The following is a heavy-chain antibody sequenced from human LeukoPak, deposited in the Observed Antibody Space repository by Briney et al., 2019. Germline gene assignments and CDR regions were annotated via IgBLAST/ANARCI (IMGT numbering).Heavy chain of an antibody. CDR2: INHSGST. D-gene: IGHD3-3*01. Sequence: SETLSLTCAVYGGSFSGYYWSWIRQPPGKGLEWIGEINHSGSTNYNPSLKSRVTISVDTSKNQFSLKLSSVTAADTAVYYCARGGYDFWSGRLYYYYYMDVWGKGTMVTVSS. CDR3: ARGGYDFWSGRLYYYYYMDV. V-gene: IGHV4-34*01. J-gene: IGHJ6*03. CDR1: GGSFSGYY.